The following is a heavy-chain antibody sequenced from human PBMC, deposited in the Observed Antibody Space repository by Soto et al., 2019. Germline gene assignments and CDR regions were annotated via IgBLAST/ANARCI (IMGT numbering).Heavy chain of an antibody. D-gene: IGHD3-3*01. CDR3: ASSPPPDYYDFWSGYYPPGSYFDY. V-gene: IGHV6-1*01. CDR2: TYYRSKWYN. Sequence: SQTLSLTCAISGDSVSSNSAAWNWIRQSPSRGLEWLGRTYYRSKWYNDYAVSVKSRITINPDTSKNQFSLQLNSVTPDETAVYYCASSPPPDYYDFWSGYYPPGSYFDYWGQGTLVTVSS. CDR1: GDSVSSNSAA. J-gene: IGHJ4*02.